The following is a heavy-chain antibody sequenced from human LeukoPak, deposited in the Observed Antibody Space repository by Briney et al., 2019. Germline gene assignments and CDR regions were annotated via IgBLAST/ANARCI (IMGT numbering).Heavy chain of an antibody. D-gene: IGHD4-17*01. CDR1: GFTFSSYS. V-gene: IGHV3-21*01. Sequence: GGSLRLSCAASGFTFSSYSMNWVRQAPGKGLEWVSSISSSSYTYYADSVKGRFTISRDNAMNSLYLQMNSLRAEDTAVYYCAREDLDYGDPVDWGQGTLVTVSS. CDR2: ISSSSYT. J-gene: IGHJ4*02. CDR3: AREDLDYGDPVD.